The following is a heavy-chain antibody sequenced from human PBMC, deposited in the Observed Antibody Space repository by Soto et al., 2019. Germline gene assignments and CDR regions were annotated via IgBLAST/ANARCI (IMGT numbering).Heavy chain of an antibody. Sequence: QVQLVQSGAEVRKPGSSVKVSCKASGATFSSYTITWVRQAPGQGLEWVGRIIPILDIANYALKFQGRVTITADKSTSTAYMELSSLRSEDTAVYYCSRGRPYWYFDLWGRGTLVTVSS. V-gene: IGHV1-69*02. CDR3: SRGRPYWYFDL. J-gene: IGHJ2*01. CDR1: GATFSSYT. CDR2: IIPILDIA.